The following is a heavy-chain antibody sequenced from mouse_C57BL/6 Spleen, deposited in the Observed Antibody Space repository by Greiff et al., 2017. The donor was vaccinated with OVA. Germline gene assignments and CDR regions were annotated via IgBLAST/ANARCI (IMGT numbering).Heavy chain of an antibody. CDR1: GFSLTSYG. J-gene: IGHJ4*01. Sequence: VKVVESGPGLVQPSQSLSITCTVSGFSLTSYGVHWVRQSPGKGLEWLGVIWRGGSTDYNAAFMSRLSITKDNSKSQVFFKMNSLQADDTAIYYCAKAGGTVASMDYWGQGTSVTVSS. CDR3: AKAGGTVASMDY. CDR2: IWRGGST. V-gene: IGHV2-5*01. D-gene: IGHD1-1*01.